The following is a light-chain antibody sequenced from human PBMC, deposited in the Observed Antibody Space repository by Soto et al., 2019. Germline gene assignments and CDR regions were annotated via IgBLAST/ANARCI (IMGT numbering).Light chain of an antibody. CDR3: AAWDDSLNAYV. Sequence: QSALTQPPSASGTPGQRVAISCSGGDSNIGPNTVNWYRQLPGTAPKLLIHNNDQRPSGVPDRISGSKSGTSASLAISGLHSDDEADYYCAAWDDSLNAYVFGIGTKVT. J-gene: IGLJ1*01. CDR2: NND. CDR1: DSNIGPNT. V-gene: IGLV1-44*01.